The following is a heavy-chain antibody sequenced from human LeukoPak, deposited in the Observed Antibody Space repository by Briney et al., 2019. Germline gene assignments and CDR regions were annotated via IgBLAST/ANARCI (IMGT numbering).Heavy chain of an antibody. CDR1: GFTFSDCY. CDR3: ARAGIVVVPAALDYGMDV. Sequence: GGSLRLSCAASGFTFSDCYMSWIRQAPGKGLEWVSYISSSGSTIYYADSVKGRFTISRDNAKNSLYLQMNSLRAEDTAVYYCARAGIVVVPAALDYGMDVWGQGTTVTVSS. V-gene: IGHV3-11*01. CDR2: ISSSGSTI. J-gene: IGHJ6*02. D-gene: IGHD2-2*01.